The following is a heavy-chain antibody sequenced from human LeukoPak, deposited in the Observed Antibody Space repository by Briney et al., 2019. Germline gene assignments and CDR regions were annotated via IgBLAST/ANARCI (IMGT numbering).Heavy chain of an antibody. J-gene: IGHJ6*03. V-gene: IGHV3-7*01. D-gene: IGHD1-1*01. Sequence: GGSLRLSCAASGFTFSSYSMNWVRQAPGKGLEWVADIKEDGSEKDYVDSVKGRFTISRDNTKNSLYLQMNSLRAEDTATYYCARDSNDLYYYYMDVWGKGTTVTISS. CDR2: IKEDGSEK. CDR1: GFTFSSYS. CDR3: ARDSNDLYYYYMDV.